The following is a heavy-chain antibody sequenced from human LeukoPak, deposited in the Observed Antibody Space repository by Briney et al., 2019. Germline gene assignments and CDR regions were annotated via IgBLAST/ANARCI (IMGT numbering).Heavy chain of an antibody. CDR1: GFTFSSYS. CDR2: ISSSSSYI. J-gene: IGHJ4*02. V-gene: IGHV3-21*01. D-gene: IGHD3-22*01. Sequence: GGSLRLSCAASGFTFSSYSMNWVRQAPGKGLEWVSSISSSSSYIYYADSVKGRFTISRDNAKNSLYLQMNSLRAEDTAVYYCAREVVYYYDSSGYPDYWGQGTLVTVSS. CDR3: AREVVYYYDSSGYPDY.